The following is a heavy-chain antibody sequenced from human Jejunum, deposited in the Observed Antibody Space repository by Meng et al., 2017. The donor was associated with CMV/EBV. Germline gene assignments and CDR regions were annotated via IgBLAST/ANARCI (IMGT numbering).Heavy chain of an antibody. J-gene: IGHJ4*02. CDR2: IHYSEST. CDR1: GGSISSYS. V-gene: IGHV4-59*01. CDR3: VRGVSPTEWPLEK. D-gene: IGHD3-3*01. Sequence: TVSGGSISSYSWSWVRQSPGKGLEWLGYIHYSESTKYNPSLESRVTMSLDRSRNQFSLRLSSVTAADTAVYFCVRGVSPTEWPLEKWGQGTLVTVSS.